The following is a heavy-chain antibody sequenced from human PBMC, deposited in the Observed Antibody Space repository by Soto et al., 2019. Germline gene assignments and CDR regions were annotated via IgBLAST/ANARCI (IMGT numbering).Heavy chain of an antibody. D-gene: IGHD5-18*01. CDR2: IIPFFGTA. CDR1: GGTFSSYA. Sequence: QVQLVQSGAEVKNPGSSVKVSCKASGGTFSSYAISWVRQAPGQGLEWMGGIIPFFGTANYAQKFQGRVTITAAEATRTAYMGRSSLRSEDLAVYYCAREWGEMDTAMVHDDFDIWGQGTMVTVS. CDR3: AREWGEMDTAMVHDDFDI. V-gene: IGHV1-69*01. J-gene: IGHJ3*02.